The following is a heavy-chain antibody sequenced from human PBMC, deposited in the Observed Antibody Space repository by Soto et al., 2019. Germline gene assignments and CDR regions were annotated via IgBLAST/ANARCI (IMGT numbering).Heavy chain of an antibody. J-gene: IGHJ6*02. Sequence: GESLKISCKGSGYSFTSYWISWVRQMPGKGLEWMGRIDPSDSYTNYSPSFQGHVTISADKSISTAYLQWSSLKASDTAMYYCASRILTGYDTYYYYGMDVWGQGTTVTVSS. CDR2: IDPSDSYT. CDR3: ASRILTGYDTYYYYGMDV. CDR1: GYSFTSYW. V-gene: IGHV5-10-1*01. D-gene: IGHD3-9*01.